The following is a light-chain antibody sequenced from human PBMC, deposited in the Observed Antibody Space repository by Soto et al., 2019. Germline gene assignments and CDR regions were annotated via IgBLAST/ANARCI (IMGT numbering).Light chain of an antibody. Sequence: QSALTQPASVSGSPGQSITISCSGTGSDIGTYNSVSWYQQHPGNAPKLVIYGVTGRPSGVSIRFSAYKFGNTASLTISGLQAEDEADYYCCSYVGNDTDVFGGGTKVTVL. CDR1: GSDIGTYNS. V-gene: IGLV2-23*02. CDR3: CSYVGNDTDV. J-gene: IGLJ2*01. CDR2: GVT.